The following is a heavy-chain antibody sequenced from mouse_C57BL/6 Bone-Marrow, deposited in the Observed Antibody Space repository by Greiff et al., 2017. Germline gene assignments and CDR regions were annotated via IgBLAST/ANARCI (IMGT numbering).Heavy chain of an antibody. CDR3: ARGKGDGPPPWFAY. J-gene: IGHJ3*01. CDR2: IYPRDGST. Sequence: VQLQQSDAELVKPGASVKISCKVSGYTFTDHTIHWMKQRPEKGLEWIGYIYPRDGSTKYNEKFKGKATLTADKSSSTAYMQLNSLTSEDSAVYFWARGKGDGPPPWFAYWGQGTLVTVSA. V-gene: IGHV1-78*01. D-gene: IGHD2-3*01. CDR1: GYTFTDHT.